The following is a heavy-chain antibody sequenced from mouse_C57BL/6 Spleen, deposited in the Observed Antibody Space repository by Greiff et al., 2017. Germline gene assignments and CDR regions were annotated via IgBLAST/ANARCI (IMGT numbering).Heavy chain of an antibody. J-gene: IGHJ3*01. CDR2: IDPSDSYT. V-gene: IGHV1-69*01. CDR3: ARLGGGSSPVWFAY. CDR1: GYTFTSYW. Sequence: QVQLQQPGAELVMPGASVKLSCKASGYTFTSYWMHWVKQRPGQGLEWIGVIDPSDSYTNYNQKFKGKSTLTVDKSSSTAYMQLSSLTSEDSAVYYCARLGGGSSPVWFAYWGQGTLVTVSA. D-gene: IGHD1-1*01.